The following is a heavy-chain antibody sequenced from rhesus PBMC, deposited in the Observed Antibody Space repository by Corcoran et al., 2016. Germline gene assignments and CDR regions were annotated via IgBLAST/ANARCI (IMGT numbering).Heavy chain of an antibody. V-gene: IGHV4-76*01. CDR3: ARDPGTVGDY. CDR1: GYSISSGYD. Sequence: QVQLQESGPGVEKPSETLSLTCAVSGYSISSGYDWIWIRQPPGKGLEWIGYIYGSSGSTNYNPSLKNRVTISKDTSKNQFSLKLSSVTAADTAVYYCARDPGTVGDYWGQGVLVTVSS. CDR2: IYGSSGST. D-gene: IGHD5-24*01. J-gene: IGHJ4*01.